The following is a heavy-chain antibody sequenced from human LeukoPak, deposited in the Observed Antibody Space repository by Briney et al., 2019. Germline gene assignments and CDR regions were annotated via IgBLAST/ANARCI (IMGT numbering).Heavy chain of an antibody. CDR1: GFTFSSYG. CDR3: ARDEGYCRGGSCYSAEYFQH. V-gene: IGHV3-33*01. CDR2: IWYDGSSK. Sequence: PGRSLRLSCAASGFTFSSYGMHWVRQAPGKGLEWVAMIWYDGSSKYYADSVKGRFTISRDNSKNTLYLHMNSPRAEDTAVYYCARDEGYCRGGSCYSAEYFQHWGQGTLVTVSS. J-gene: IGHJ1*01. D-gene: IGHD2-15*01.